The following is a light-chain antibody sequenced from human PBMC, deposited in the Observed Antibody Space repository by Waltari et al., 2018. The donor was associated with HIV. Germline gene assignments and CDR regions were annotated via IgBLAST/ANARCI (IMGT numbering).Light chain of an antibody. CDR2: GDN. CDR1: SSNIGAGYD. CDR3: QSYDSSLGGAVV. J-gene: IGLJ2*01. V-gene: IGLV1-40*01. Sequence: QSVLTQPPSVSGAPGQRVTISCTGSSSNIGAGYDVHWYRQLPGTAPKLLIYGDNNRPSGVPDRFSGSKSGTSASLAINGLQAEDDANYYGQSYDSSLGGAVVFGGGTKLTVL.